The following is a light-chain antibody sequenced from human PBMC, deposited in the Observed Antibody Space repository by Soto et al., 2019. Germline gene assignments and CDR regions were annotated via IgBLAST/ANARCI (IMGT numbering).Light chain of an antibody. CDR1: ESVTSSC. V-gene: IGKV3-20*01. Sequence: EIVLTQSPDTLSLSPGERATLSCTASESVTSSCLAWYQRKPGQAPRLLIHTTSTSATDIPDRFSGSGSGTDFTLTISRLEPEDFAVYYCQQCGGSPLFSFGPGTRVDI. CDR2: TTS. CDR3: QQCGGSPLFS. J-gene: IGKJ3*01.